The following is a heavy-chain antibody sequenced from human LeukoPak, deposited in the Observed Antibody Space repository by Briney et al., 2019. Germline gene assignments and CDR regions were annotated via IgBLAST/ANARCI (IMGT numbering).Heavy chain of an antibody. J-gene: IGHJ4*02. Sequence: SETLSLTCTVSGGSISSYYWSWIRQPPGKGLEWIGYIYYSGSTNYNPSLKSRVTISVDTSKNQFSLKLSSVTAADTAVYYCAKAPIYDSTGYYREYEHWGQGTLVTVSS. V-gene: IGHV4-59*01. CDR1: GGSISSYY. D-gene: IGHD3-22*01. CDR3: AKAPIYDSTGYYREYEH. CDR2: IYYSGST.